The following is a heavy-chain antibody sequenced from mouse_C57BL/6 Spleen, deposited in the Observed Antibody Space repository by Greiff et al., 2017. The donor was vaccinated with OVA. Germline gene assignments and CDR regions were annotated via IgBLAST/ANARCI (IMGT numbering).Heavy chain of an antibody. D-gene: IGHD2-3*01. V-gene: IGHV1-74*01. CDR1: GYTFTSYW. CDR3: AMGIYDGYYRPMAMDY. CDR2: IHPSDSDT. Sequence: QVQLQQPGAELVKPGASVTVSCKASGYTFTSYWMHWVKQRPGQGLEWIGRIHPSDSDTNYNQKFKGKATLTVDKSSSTAYMQLSSRTSEDSAVYYCAMGIYDGYYRPMAMDYWGQGTSVTVSS. J-gene: IGHJ4*01.